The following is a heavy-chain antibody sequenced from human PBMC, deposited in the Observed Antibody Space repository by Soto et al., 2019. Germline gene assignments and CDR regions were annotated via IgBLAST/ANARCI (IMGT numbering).Heavy chain of an antibody. Sequence: QLQLQESGPGLVEPSETLSLTCTVSGGSISSSRYYWGWIRQPPGNCLEWVGSIYYAGSTYYNPSLNSRVTICVDTSKNQFSLKLTSVTTADTAVYYCATGIVVDGTYYYAYMDERGRGTTVTVSS. V-gene: IGHV4-39*01. D-gene: IGHD6-19*01. CDR1: GGSISSSRYY. CDR2: IYYAGST. CDR3: ATGIVVDGTYYYAYMDE. J-gene: IGHJ6*03.